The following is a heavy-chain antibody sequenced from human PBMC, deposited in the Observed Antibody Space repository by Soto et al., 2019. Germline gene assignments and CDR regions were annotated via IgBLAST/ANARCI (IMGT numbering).Heavy chain of an antibody. V-gene: IGHV3-23*01. J-gene: IGHJ4*02. CDR3: ATSNYGERD. CDR2: VSGSGDST. D-gene: IGHD3-10*01. Sequence: ESGGGLVQPGGSLRLTCAASGFTLSEYGTSWVRQAPGKGLEWVSFVSGSGDSTYYTDSVKGRFTISRDSSKNTVCLQMNSLRAEDTAVYYCATSNYGERDWGQGTLVTASS. CDR1: GFTLSEYG.